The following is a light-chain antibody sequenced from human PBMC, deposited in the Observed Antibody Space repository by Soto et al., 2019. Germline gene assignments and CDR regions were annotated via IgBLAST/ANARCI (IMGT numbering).Light chain of an antibody. CDR2: AAS. CDR3: QQSNSFPFT. V-gene: IGKV1-12*02. J-gene: IGKJ5*01. Sequence: QMTHSPSSVSASVGDRVTITFRARQGISNWLAWYQQKPGKAPKLLISAASSLQSGVPSRFSGSGSGTDFTLTISSLQPEDFATYYCQQSNSFPFTFGQGTRLEIK. CDR1: QGISNW.